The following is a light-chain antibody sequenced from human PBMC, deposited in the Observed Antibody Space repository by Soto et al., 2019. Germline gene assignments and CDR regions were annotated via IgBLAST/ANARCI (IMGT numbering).Light chain of an antibody. V-gene: IGLV2-14*03. CDR1: SSDVGGYNY. J-gene: IGLJ2*01. Sequence: QSALTQPASVSGSPGQSITISCTGTSSDVGGYNYVSWYQQHPGKAPKLMIYHVSNRPSGVSNRFSGSKSGNTASLTISGLQAEDEADYYCSSYTGSSTLVFGGGTKLTVL. CDR2: HVS. CDR3: SSYTGSSTLV.